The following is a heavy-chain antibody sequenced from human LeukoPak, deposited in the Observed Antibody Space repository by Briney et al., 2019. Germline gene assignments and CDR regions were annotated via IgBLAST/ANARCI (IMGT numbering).Heavy chain of an antibody. Sequence: PSETLSLTCAVYGGSFSDYHWSWIRQPPGKGLEWIGEINHSGSTNYNPSLKSRVAISVDTSKNQFSLKLTSVTAADTAVYFCASHLIGNYSYFYGMDVWGQGTTVTVSS. V-gene: IGHV4-34*01. CDR1: GGSFSDYH. CDR2: INHSGST. CDR3: ASHLIGNYSYFYGMDV. J-gene: IGHJ6*02. D-gene: IGHD1-26*01.